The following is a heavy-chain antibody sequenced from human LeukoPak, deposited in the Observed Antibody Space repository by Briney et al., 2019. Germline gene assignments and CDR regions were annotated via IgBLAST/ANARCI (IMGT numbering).Heavy chain of an antibody. V-gene: IGHV1-18*01. Sequence: WASVKVSCKASGYTFTSYGISWVRQAPGQGLEWMGWICAYNGNTNYAQKLQGRVTMTTDTSTSTAYMELRSLRSDDTAVYYCARGKIAVADPYYFDYWGQGTLVTVSS. J-gene: IGHJ4*02. CDR1: GYTFTSYG. CDR2: ICAYNGNT. D-gene: IGHD6-19*01. CDR3: ARGKIAVADPYYFDY.